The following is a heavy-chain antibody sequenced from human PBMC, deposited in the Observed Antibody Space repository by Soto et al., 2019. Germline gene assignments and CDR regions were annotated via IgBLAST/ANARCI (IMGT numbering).Heavy chain of an antibody. CDR3: ASHPRDSSGYWYYFDY. Sequence: EVQLVESGGGLVKPGGSLRLSCAASGFTFSSYSMNWVRQAPGKGLEWVSSISSSSSYIYYADSVKGRFTISRDNAKNSLYLQRNSLRAADTAVYYCASHPRDSSGYWYYFDYWGQGTLVTVSS. D-gene: IGHD3-22*01. CDR2: ISSSSSYI. J-gene: IGHJ4*02. V-gene: IGHV3-21*01. CDR1: GFTFSSYS.